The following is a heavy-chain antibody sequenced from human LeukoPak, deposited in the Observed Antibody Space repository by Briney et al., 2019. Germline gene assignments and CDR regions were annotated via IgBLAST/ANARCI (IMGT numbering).Heavy chain of an antibody. CDR1: GFTVSSNY. D-gene: IGHD6-19*01. V-gene: IGHV3-66*01. J-gene: IGHJ4*02. CDR2: IYSGGST. CDR3: ARETLSSGWYPPDY. Sequence: PGGSLRLSCAASGFTVSSNYMSWVRQAPGKGLEWVSVIYSGGSTYYADSVKGRFTISRDNSNNTVYLQMTSLRAEDTAVYYCARETLSSGWYPPDYWGQGTLVTVSS.